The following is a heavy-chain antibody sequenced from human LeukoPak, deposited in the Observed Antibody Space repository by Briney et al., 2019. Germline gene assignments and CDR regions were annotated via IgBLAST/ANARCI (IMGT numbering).Heavy chain of an antibody. CDR3: VREDYGDYGAAY. V-gene: IGHV3-64D*06. J-gene: IGHJ4*02. D-gene: IGHD4-17*01. CDR1: RFTFSSYA. CDR2: ISSNGGST. Sequence: GGSLRLSCSASRFTFSSYAMHWVRQAPGKGLEYVSAISSNGGSTYYADSVKGRFTISRDNSKNTLYLQMSSLRAEDTAVYYCVREDYGDYGAAYWGQGTLVAVSS.